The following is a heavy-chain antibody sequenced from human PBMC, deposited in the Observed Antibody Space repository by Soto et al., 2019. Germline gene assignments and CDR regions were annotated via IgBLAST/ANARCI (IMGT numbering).Heavy chain of an antibody. CDR2: LYYSGSN. Sequence: SETLSLTCTVSGGSISSYYWSWIRQPPGKGLEWIGYLYYSGSNIYNPSLKSRVTISVDKSKNQFSLKLSSVTAADTAVYYCARVSGSYYYGMDVWGQGITVTVSS. CDR1: GGSISSYY. D-gene: IGHD1-26*01. J-gene: IGHJ6*02. CDR3: ARVSGSYYYGMDV. V-gene: IGHV4-59*12.